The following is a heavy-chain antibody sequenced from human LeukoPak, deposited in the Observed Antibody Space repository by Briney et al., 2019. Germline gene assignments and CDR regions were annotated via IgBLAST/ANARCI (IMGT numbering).Heavy chain of an antibody. J-gene: IGHJ4*02. CDR2: ISYSGST. CDR3: ARFGTYYYGSGSQFDY. D-gene: IGHD3-10*01. V-gene: IGHV4-59*01. CDR1: GGSISSYY. Sequence: PSETLSLTCTVSGGSISSYYWSWIRQPPGKGLEWIGYISYSGSTNYNPSLNSRVTISVDTSKNQFSLKLSSMTAADTAVYYCARFGTYYYGSGSQFDYWGQGTLVTVSS.